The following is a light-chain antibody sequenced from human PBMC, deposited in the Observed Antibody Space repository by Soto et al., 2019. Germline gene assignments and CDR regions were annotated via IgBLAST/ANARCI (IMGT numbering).Light chain of an antibody. CDR2: SNN. J-gene: IGLJ1*01. V-gene: IGLV1-44*01. CDR1: SSNIGSNY. Sequence: QSVLTQPPSASGTPGQRVTISCSGSSSNIGSNYVYWYQQLPGTAPKLLIYSNNQRPSGVPDRFYGSKSGTSASLAISGLQSEDEADYYCAAWDDSLNGHVFGTGTKVTV. CDR3: AAWDDSLNGHV.